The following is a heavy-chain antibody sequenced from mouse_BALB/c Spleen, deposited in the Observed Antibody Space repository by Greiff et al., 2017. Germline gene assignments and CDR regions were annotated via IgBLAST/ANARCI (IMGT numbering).Heavy chain of an antibody. CDR1: GYTFTSYW. V-gene: IGHV1S81*02. CDR2: INPSNGRT. CDR3: AGLRQVDY. Sequence: QVQLQQPGAELVKPGASVKLSCKASGYTFTSYWMHWVKQRPGQGLEWIGEINPSNGRTNYNEKFKSKATLTVDKSSSTAYMQLSSLTSEDSAVYYCAGLRQVDYWGQGTTLTVSS. D-gene: IGHD2-2*01. J-gene: IGHJ2*01.